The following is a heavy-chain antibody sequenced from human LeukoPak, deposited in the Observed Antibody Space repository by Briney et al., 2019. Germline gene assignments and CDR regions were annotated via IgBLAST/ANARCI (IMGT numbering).Heavy chain of an antibody. V-gene: IGHV1-3*01. CDR2: INAGNGNT. D-gene: IGHD1-26*01. CDR3: ARDGRWELQTADY. J-gene: IGHJ4*02. Sequence: ASVKVSCKASGYTFTSYAMHWVRQAPGQRLEWMGWINAGNGNTKYSQKFQGRVTMTRDTSTSTVYMELSSLRSEDTAVYYCARDGRWELQTADYWGQGTLVTVSS. CDR1: GYTFTSYA.